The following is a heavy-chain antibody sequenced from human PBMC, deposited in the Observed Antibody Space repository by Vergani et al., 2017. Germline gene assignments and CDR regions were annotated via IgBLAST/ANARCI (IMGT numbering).Heavy chain of an antibody. Sequence: QVHLQESGPGLVKPPGTLSLTCVVSGSSIRSHEWWSWVRQSPGKGLEWIGETHESETSNYNPSLNSRVTISVDKSTNQCSLKLNSVTAADSGLYYCAREGEGAFNLGHWGQGTLVTVSS. CDR2: THESETS. D-gene: IGHD2-21*01. V-gene: IGHV4-4*03. J-gene: IGHJ4*02. CDR3: AREGEGAFNLGH. CDR1: GSSIRSHEW.